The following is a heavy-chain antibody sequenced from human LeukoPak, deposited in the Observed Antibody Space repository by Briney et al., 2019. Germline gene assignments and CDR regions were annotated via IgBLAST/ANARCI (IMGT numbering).Heavy chain of an antibody. CDR3: AKELLKAAADY. Sequence: GGSLRLSCAASGFTFSTYNMNWVRQAPGKGLEWVSFISSGSEIIYYADSVKGRFTISRDNSKNTLYLQMNSLRAEDTAVYYCAKELLKAAADYWGQGTLVTVSS. CDR1: GFTFSTYN. CDR2: ISSGSEII. V-gene: IGHV3-48*01. D-gene: IGHD6-13*01. J-gene: IGHJ4*02.